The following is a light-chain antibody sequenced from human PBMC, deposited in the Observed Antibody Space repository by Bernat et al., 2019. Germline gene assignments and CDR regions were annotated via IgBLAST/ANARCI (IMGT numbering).Light chain of an antibody. V-gene: IGKV3-20*01. Sequence: EIVLTQSPGTLSLSPGETATVSCRASRSVSSSYLAWYQQKPGQAPRLLIYGASSRATGIPDRFSGSGSGTDFTLTISRLEPEDFAVYYCQQYTSSPRFTFGPGTKVDIK. CDR3: QQYTSSPRFT. CDR2: GAS. CDR1: RSVSSSY. J-gene: IGKJ3*01.